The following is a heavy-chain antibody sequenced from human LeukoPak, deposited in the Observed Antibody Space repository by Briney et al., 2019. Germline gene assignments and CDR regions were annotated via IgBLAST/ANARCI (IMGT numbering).Heavy chain of an antibody. CDR3: AASLPNIVVVPAAKGPFGS. V-gene: IGHV3-23*01. J-gene: IGHJ5*02. Sequence: GGSLRLSCAASGFTFSNYAMSWVRQAPGKGLEWVSGINGGGGGGTFHADSVRGRFAISRDNSKNTLYLQMSSLRAEDTAVYYCAASLPNIVVVPAAKGPFGSWGQGTLVTVSS. CDR1: GFTFSNYA. CDR2: INGGGGGGT. D-gene: IGHD2-2*01.